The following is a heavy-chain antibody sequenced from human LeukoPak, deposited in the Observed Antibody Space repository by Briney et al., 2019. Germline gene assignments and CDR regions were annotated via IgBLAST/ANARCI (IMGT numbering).Heavy chain of an antibody. V-gene: IGHV4-30-2*01. CDR3: ASSGDREYCSGGSCYFDY. CDR2: INHSGST. CDR1: GGSISSGGYY. Sequence: PSQTLSLTCTVSGGSISSGGYYWSWIRQPPGKGLEWIGEINHSGSTNYNPSLKSRVTISVDTSKNQFSLKLSSVTAADTAVYYCASSGDREYCSGGSCYFDYWGQGTLVTVSS. D-gene: IGHD2-15*01. J-gene: IGHJ4*02.